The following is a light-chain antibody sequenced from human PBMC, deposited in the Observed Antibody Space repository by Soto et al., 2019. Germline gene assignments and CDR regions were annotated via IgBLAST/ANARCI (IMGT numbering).Light chain of an antibody. V-gene: IGLV7-43*01. CDR2: STG. J-gene: IGLJ3*02. CDR1: TGAVTSGNF. Sequence: QSVVTQEPSLTVSPGGTVTLTCASRTGAVTSGNFPGWVQQKPGQAPTSLIHSTGVKHSWTPARFSGSLLGDRAALTLSGVQPEDEADYYCLLYYGGVQVFGGGTKLTVL. CDR3: LLYYGGVQV.